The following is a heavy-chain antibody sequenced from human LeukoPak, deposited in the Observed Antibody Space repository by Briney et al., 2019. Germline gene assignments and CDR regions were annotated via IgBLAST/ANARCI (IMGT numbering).Heavy chain of an antibody. CDR1: GFTFSSFA. CDR2: ISGGGSNT. D-gene: IGHD3-22*01. Sequence: GGSLRLSCAASGFTFSSFAMSWVRQAPGKGLEWVSVISGGGSNTFYTDSVKGRFTISRDNSKNTLYLQMNSLRAEDTAIYYFAKNPAIVVATLWFDPWGQGTLVTVSS. J-gene: IGHJ5*02. CDR3: AKNPAIVVATLWFDP. V-gene: IGHV3-23*01.